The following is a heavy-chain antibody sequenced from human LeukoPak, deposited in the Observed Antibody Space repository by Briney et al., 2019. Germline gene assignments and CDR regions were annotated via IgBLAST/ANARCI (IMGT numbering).Heavy chain of an antibody. V-gene: IGHV1-69*13. CDR3: ARVVEDIVVVPAATKYYYYYYMDV. CDR2: IIPIFGTA. Sequence: SVKVSCKASGGTFSSYAISWMRQAPGQGLEWMGGIIPIFGTANYAQKFQGRVTITADESTSTAYMELSSLRSEDTAVYYCARVVEDIVVVPAATKYYYYYYMDVWGKGTTVTVSS. CDR1: GGTFSSYA. D-gene: IGHD2-2*01. J-gene: IGHJ6*03.